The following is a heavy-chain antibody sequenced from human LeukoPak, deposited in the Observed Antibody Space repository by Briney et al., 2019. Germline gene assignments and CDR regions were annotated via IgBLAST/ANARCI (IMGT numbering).Heavy chain of an antibody. CDR3: ARQRDYYDSSGYYGLRYYYYGMDV. CDR1: GGSISSGGYY. J-gene: IGHJ6*02. CDR2: IYYSGST. D-gene: IGHD3-22*01. V-gene: IGHV4-31*03. Sequence: PSETLSLTCTVSGGSISSGGYYWSWIRQHPGKGLEWIGYIYYSGSTYYNPSLKSRVTISVDTSKNQFSLKLSSVTAADTAVYYCARQRDYYDSSGYYGLRYYYYGMDVWGQGTTVTVSS.